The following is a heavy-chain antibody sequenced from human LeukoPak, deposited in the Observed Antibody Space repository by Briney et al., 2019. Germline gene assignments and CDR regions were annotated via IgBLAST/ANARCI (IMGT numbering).Heavy chain of an antibody. D-gene: IGHD3-16*01. CDR2: IYSGGST. V-gene: IGHV3-53*01. Sequence: GGSLRLSCAASGFTVSSNYMSWVRHAPGKGLEWASVIYSGGSTYYADSVKGRFTISRDNSKNTLYLQMNSLRAEDTAVYYCARGKYYDYVWGSYPTPPYYFDYWGQGTLVTVSS. J-gene: IGHJ4*02. CDR3: ARGKYYDYVWGSYPTPPYYFDY. CDR1: GFTVSSNY.